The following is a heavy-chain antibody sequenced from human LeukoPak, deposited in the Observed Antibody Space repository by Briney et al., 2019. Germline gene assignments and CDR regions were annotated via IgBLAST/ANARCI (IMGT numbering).Heavy chain of an antibody. CDR3: ARDRQHRDAFDI. CDR1: GVSISSYY. V-gene: IGHV4-59*01. CDR2: IYYSGST. Sequence: SETLSLTCTVSGVSISSYYWSWVRQPPGEGLEWIGYIYYSGSTNYNPSLKSRVTISVDTSKNQFSLKLSSVTSVDTAVYYCARDRQHRDAFDIWGQGTMVTVSS. J-gene: IGHJ3*02.